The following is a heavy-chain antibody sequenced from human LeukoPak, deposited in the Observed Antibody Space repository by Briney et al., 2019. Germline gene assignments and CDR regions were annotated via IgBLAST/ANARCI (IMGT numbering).Heavy chain of an antibody. CDR2: IYTSGST. CDR3: ASSPRLMDAFYI. Sequence: SETLSLTCTVSGGSISSGSYYWSWIRQPAGKGLEWIGHIYTSGSTNYNPSLKRRVTISVDTSKNQFSLKLSSVTAADTAAYYCASSPRLMDAFYIWGQGTMVTVSS. D-gene: IGHD2-8*01. V-gene: IGHV4-61*09. J-gene: IGHJ3*02. CDR1: GGSISSGSYY.